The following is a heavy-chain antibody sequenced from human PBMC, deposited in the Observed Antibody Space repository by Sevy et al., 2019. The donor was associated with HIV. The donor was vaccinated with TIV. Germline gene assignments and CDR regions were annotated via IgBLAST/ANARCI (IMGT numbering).Heavy chain of an antibody. CDR3: ATTKDYYDSSGDPFDY. D-gene: IGHD3-22*01. J-gene: IGHJ4*02. V-gene: IGHV1-24*01. Sequence: ASVKVSCKVSGKTLSDLSMHWVRQAPGKGLEWMGSFDPEDGETLYAQNFRARVTMTEDTSTDTAYMELSSLRYEDTAVYYCATTKDYYDSSGDPFDYWGQGSLVTVSS. CDR1: GKTLSDLS. CDR2: FDPEDGET.